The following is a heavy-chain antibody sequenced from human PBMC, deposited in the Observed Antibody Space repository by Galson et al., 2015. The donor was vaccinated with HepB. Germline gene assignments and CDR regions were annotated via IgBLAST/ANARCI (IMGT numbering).Heavy chain of an antibody. CDR3: ARGSWLQSVNWYFDL. J-gene: IGHJ2*01. Sequence: SETLSLTCTVSGGSISSYYWSWIRQPPGKGLEWIGYIYYSGSTNYNPSLKSRVTISVDTSKNQFSLKLSSVTAADTAVYYCARGSWLQSVNWYFDLWGRGTLVTVSS. D-gene: IGHD5-24*01. V-gene: IGHV4-59*01. CDR1: GGSISSYY. CDR2: IYYSGST.